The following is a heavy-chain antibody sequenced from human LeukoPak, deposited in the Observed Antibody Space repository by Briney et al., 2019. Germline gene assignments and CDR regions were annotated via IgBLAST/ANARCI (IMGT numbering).Heavy chain of an antibody. CDR1: GGSISSYY. V-gene: IGHV4-39*01. J-gene: IGHJ4*02. Sequence: SETLSLTCTASGGSISSYYWGWIRQPPGKGLEWIGTIYYSGSTYYNPSLKSRVTISVDTSKNQFSLNLRSVTAADTAVYYCARQKEYCSGGSCFPPDYWGQGSLVTVSS. D-gene: IGHD2-15*01. CDR3: ARQKEYCSGGSCFPPDY. CDR2: IYYSGST.